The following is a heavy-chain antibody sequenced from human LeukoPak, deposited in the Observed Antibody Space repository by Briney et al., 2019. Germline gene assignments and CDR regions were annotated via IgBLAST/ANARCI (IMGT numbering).Heavy chain of an antibody. D-gene: IGHD6-19*01. CDR3: ARSLKQWLVRDY. V-gene: IGHV4-34*01. CDR1: GGSFSGYY. J-gene: IGHJ4*02. Sequence: PSETLSLTCAVYGGSFSGYYWSWIRQPPGKGLEWIGEINHSGSTNYNPSLESRVTISVDTSKNQFSLKLSSVTAADTAVYYCARSLKQWLVRDYWGQGTLVTVSS. CDR2: INHSGST.